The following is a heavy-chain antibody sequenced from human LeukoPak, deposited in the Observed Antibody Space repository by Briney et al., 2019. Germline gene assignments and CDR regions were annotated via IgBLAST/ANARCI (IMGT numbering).Heavy chain of an antibody. Sequence: SETLSLTCAVYGGSFSGHYWSWIRQPPGKGLEWIGEINHSGSTNYNPSLKSRVTISVDTSKNQFSLKLSSVTAADTAVYYCASVDTAMVYFDYWGQGTLVTVSS. CDR2: INHSGST. CDR3: ASVDTAMVYFDY. CDR1: GGSFSGHY. D-gene: IGHD5-18*01. V-gene: IGHV4-34*01. J-gene: IGHJ4*02.